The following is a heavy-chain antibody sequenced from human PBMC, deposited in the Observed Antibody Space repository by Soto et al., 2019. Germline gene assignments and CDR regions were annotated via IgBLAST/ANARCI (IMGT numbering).Heavy chain of an antibody. V-gene: IGHV1-69*01. CDR1: GGTLNNFA. CDR3: AISGSSRVYFDL. CDR2: IVRLFGTA. J-gene: IGHJ2*01. Sequence: QVQLVQSGAEVKKPGSSVKVSCKASGGTLNNFAVSWVRQAPGQGLEWMGGIVRLFGTANYAQKFQGRVTITSDESTRTAYLELRNLRSEDTAIYYCAISGSSRVYFDLWGRGTLGTVSS. D-gene: IGHD1-26*01.